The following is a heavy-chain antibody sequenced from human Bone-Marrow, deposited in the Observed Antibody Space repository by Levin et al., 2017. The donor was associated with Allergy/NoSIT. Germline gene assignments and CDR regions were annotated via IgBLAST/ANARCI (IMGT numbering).Heavy chain of an antibody. CDR2: IFYSGST. CDR3: VREWSPIDAFDI. Sequence: GSLRLSCTVSGGSISTSSYYWGWIRQPPGTGPEWIGSIFYSGSTYYNPSLKSRVTISVDTSKNQFSLKLRSVTAADTAVYYCVREWSPIDAFDIWGQGTMVTVSS. J-gene: IGHJ3*02. CDR1: GGSISTSSYY. D-gene: IGHD2-15*01. V-gene: IGHV4-39*07.